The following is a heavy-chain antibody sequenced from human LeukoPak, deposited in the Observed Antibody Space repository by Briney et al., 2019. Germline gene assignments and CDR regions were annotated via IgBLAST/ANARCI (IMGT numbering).Heavy chain of an antibody. D-gene: IGHD3-22*01. CDR1: GFTFTSYW. CDR2: IYPGDSDT. J-gene: IGHJ3*02. V-gene: IGHV5-51*01. Sequence: TGGSLRLSCAASGFTFTSYWIGWVRQMPGKGLEWMGIIYPGDSDTRYSPSFQGQVTISADKSISTAYLQWSSLKASDTAMYYCARLPIYYYDSSGPNHAFDIWGQGTMVTVSS. CDR3: ARLPIYYYDSSGPNHAFDI.